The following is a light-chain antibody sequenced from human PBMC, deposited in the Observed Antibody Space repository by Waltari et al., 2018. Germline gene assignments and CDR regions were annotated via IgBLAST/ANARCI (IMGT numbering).Light chain of an antibody. CDR3: QQTYNNPPT. Sequence: DIQMTQSPSSLSASVGDRVTITCRASQSVSTYLNWYQQKPGKAPKLLIYAASSLLGGVPSRFSGSGSGTEFALTISSLEPEDFATYHCQQTYNNPPTFGQGTKVEIK. CDR2: AAS. CDR1: QSVSTY. V-gene: IGKV1-39*01. J-gene: IGKJ1*01.